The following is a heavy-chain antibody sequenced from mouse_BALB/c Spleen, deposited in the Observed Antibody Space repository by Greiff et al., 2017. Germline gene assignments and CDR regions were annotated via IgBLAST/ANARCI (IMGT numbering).Heavy chain of an antibody. D-gene: IGHD4-1*01. Sequence: EVHLVESGGGLVKPGGSLKLSCAASGFTFSDYYMYWVRQTPEKRLEWVATISDGGSYTYYPDSVKGRFTISRDNAKNNLYLQMSSLKSEDTAMYYCATGYAMDYWGQGTSVTVSS. CDR3: ATGYAMDY. CDR1: GFTFSDYY. CDR2: ISDGGSYT. J-gene: IGHJ4*01. V-gene: IGHV5-4*02.